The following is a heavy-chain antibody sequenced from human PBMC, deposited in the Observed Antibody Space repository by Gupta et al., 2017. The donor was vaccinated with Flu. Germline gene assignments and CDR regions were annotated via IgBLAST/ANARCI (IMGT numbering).Heavy chain of an antibody. J-gene: IGHJ4*02. D-gene: IGHD6-19*01. V-gene: IGHV1-2*02. CDR1: GYTFTGYY. CDR3: ARDPAEQWLATLVDY. Sequence: QVQLVQSGAEVKKPGASVKVSCKASGYTFTGYYMHWVRQAPGQGLEWMGWINPNSGGTNDAQKFQGRVTMTRDTSISTAYMELSRLRSDDTAVYDCARDPAEQWLATLVDYWGQGTLVTVSA. CDR2: INPNSGGT.